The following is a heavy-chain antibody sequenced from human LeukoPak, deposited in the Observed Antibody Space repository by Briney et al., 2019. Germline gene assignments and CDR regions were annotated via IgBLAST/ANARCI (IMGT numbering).Heavy chain of an antibody. J-gene: IGHJ4*02. V-gene: IGHV3-53*01. Sequence: PGGSLRLSCAASGFTVSSNYMSWVRQAPGKGLEWVSVIYSGGSSFYADSVKGRFTISRDNSKNTLYLQMNSLRAEDTAVYYCAKDRDSSSWYLGSCFGDYWGQGTLVTVSS. CDR3: AKDRDSSSWYLGSCFGDY. CDR1: GFTVSSNY. CDR2: IYSGGSS. D-gene: IGHD6-13*01.